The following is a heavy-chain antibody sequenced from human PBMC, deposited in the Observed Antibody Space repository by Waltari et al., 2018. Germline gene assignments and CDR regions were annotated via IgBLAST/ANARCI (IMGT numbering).Heavy chain of an antibody. Sequence: QVQLQESGPGLVKPSQTLSLTCTVSGGSISSGGSYWSWIRQHPGKGLEWIGYIYYSGSTYYNPSLKSRVTISVDTSKNQFSLKLSSVTAADTAVYYCAREADPVVAALGEYAFDIWGQGTMVTVSS. CDR2: IYYSGST. CDR1: GGSISSGGSY. D-gene: IGHD2-15*01. J-gene: IGHJ3*02. CDR3: AREADPVVAALGEYAFDI. V-gene: IGHV4-31*03.